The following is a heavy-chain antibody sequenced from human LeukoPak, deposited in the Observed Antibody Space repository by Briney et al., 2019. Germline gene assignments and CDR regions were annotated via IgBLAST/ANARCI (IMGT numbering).Heavy chain of an antibody. V-gene: IGHV1-2*02. CDR3: ARDRNYDSNGYSGDAMDV. D-gene: IGHD3-22*01. Sequence: ASVKVSCKPSGYTFTGYYMHWVRPAPGQGREWMGWINPHNGGTNCAQKFQARVTMTRDTSITTAYMELSRLTSDDTAVYYCARDRNYDSNGYSGDAMDVWGQGTTVTVSS. CDR1: GYTFTGYY. J-gene: IGHJ6*02. CDR2: INPHNGGT.